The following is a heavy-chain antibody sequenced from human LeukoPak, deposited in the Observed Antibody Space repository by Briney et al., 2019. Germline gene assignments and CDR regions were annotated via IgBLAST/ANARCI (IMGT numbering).Heavy chain of an antibody. J-gene: IGHJ6*04. CDR1: GFTFDDYA. D-gene: IGHD3-22*01. Sequence: GGSLRLSCAASGFTFDDYAMHWVRQAPGKGLEWVSGISWNSGSIGYADSVKGRFTISRDNAKNSLYLQMNSLRAEDTALYYCAKDSDYYDSSGKLDVWGKGTTVTLSS. CDR2: ISWNSGSI. CDR3: AKDSDYYDSSGKLDV. V-gene: IGHV3-9*01.